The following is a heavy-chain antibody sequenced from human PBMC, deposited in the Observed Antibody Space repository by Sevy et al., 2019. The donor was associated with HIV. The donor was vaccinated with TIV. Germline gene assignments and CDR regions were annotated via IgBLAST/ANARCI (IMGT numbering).Heavy chain of an antibody. CDR2: IIPIFRKA. D-gene: IGHD6-13*01. V-gene: IGHV1-69*06. CDR3: AVREAAAGPDY. CDR1: GDTFNTYS. J-gene: IGHJ4*02. Sequence: ASVKVSCKASGDTFNTYSITWVRQAPGQGLEWMGGIIPIFRKADYQQIFQGRVTVTADKSTSTVYLYLSSLRYDDTAVYYCAVREAAAGPDYWGQGTLVTVSS.